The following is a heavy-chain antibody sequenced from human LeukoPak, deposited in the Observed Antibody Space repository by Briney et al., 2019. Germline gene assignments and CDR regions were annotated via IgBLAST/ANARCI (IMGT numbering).Heavy chain of an antibody. Sequence: SETLSLTCTVSGGSISSYYWSWIRQPPGKGLEWIGYIYYSGSTNYNPSLKSRVTISVDTSKNQFSLKLSSVTAADTAVYYCARAFVDYDILTGYIGEAFDIWGQGTMVTVSS. CDR1: GGSISSYY. CDR3: ARAFVDYDILTGYIGEAFDI. V-gene: IGHV4-59*01. J-gene: IGHJ3*02. D-gene: IGHD3-9*01. CDR2: IYYSGST.